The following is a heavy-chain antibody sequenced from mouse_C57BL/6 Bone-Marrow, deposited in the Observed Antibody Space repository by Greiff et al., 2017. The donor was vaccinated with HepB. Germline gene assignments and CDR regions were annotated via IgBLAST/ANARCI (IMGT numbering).Heavy chain of an antibody. J-gene: IGHJ2*01. CDR1: GYAFRSDW. Sequence: QVQLQQSGAELVKPGASVKISCKASGYAFRSDWMNWVTQRPGKGLEWIGQIYPGDGDTTYNGKFQGKATLTADKSSSTAYMQLSSLTSEDSAVYFCARGWLLRDYFDYWGQGTTLTVSS. V-gene: IGHV1-80*01. D-gene: IGHD2-3*01. CDR3: ARGWLLRDYFDY. CDR2: IYPGDGDT.